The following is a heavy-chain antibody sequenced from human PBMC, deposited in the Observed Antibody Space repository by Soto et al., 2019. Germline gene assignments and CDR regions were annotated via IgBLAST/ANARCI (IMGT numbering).Heavy chain of an antibody. D-gene: IGHD6-19*01. CDR1: GFTFSSCA. CDR2: VGAGGAST. V-gene: IGHV3-23*01. CDR3: AKEMSSGHSYGLDV. Sequence: GGSLRLSCAASGFTFSSCAMNWVRQAPGKGLEWVSTVGAGGASTYYADSVKGRFTISRDNSKNTLYLQMNSLRAEDTAVYYCAKEMSSGHSYGLDVWGQGTTVTVSS. J-gene: IGHJ6*02.